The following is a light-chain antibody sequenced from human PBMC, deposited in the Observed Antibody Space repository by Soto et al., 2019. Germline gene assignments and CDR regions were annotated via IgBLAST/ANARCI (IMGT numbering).Light chain of an antibody. CDR1: SSDIAGHNY. J-gene: IGLJ2*01. CDR2: EVT. CDR3: SSYSSTSTVV. V-gene: IGLV2-14*01. Sequence: QSALTQPASVSGSPGQSITISCTGTSSDIAGHNYVSWYQQHPGKAPKLIIFEVTNRPSGVSSRLSASKSGDTASLIISGLQAEDEADYFCSSYSSTSTVVFGGGIKLTVL.